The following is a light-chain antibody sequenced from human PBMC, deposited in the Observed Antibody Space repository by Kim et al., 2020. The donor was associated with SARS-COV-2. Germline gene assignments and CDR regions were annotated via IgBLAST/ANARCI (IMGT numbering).Light chain of an antibody. CDR3: AAWDDSLNGYYV. J-gene: IGLJ1*01. CDR1: AATSGSKS. V-gene: IGLV1-44*01. CDR2: SNN. Sequence: RVTTTFSGSAATSGSKSGNGYQQLPGTAPKRLIYSNNQRPSGVPDRFSGSESGTSASLAISGLQSEDEADYHCAAWDDSLNGYYVFGTGTKVTVL.